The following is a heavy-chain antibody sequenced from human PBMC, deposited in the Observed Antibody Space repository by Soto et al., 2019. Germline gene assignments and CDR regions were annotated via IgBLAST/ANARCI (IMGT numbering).Heavy chain of an antibody. V-gene: IGHV4-28*03. J-gene: IGHJ4*02. Sequence: SETLSLTCAVSGYSISSSNWWGWIQQPPGKGLEWIGYIYYSGTTYYNPSLKSRVTMSVDTSKNQFSLKLTSVTAVDTAVYYCAREGGGYRFDYWGQGTLVTVSS. D-gene: IGHD1-26*01. CDR1: GYSISSSNW. CDR3: AREGGGYRFDY. CDR2: IYYSGTT.